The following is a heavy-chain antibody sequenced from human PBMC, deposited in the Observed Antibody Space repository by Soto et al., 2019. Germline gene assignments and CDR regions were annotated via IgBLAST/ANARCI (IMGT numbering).Heavy chain of an antibody. CDR1: GFTFEDYA. D-gene: IGHD3-22*01. Sequence: EVQLVESGGGLVQPGRSLRLSCAAFGFTFEDYAMHWIRQTPGKGLEWVAGINWNSGSIGYADSVKGRFTISRDNANNSLYLQMDSLRTEDTALYFCEKGRGALAVVSNWFDPWGHGTLVTVSS. CDR3: EKGRGALAVVSNWFDP. J-gene: IGHJ5*02. CDR2: INWNSGSI. V-gene: IGHV3-9*01.